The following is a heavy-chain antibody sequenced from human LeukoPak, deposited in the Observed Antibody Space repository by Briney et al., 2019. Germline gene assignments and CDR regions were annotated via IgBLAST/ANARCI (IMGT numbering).Heavy chain of an antibody. CDR2: IRSKANSYAT. CDR1: GFTFSGSA. J-gene: IGHJ4*02. D-gene: IGHD3-22*01. CDR3: TRHYYYDSSGYHFDY. Sequence: GGSMRLSCAASGFTFSGSAMHWVRQASGKGLEWVGRIRSKANSYATAYAASVKGRFTISRDDSKNTAYLQMNSLKTEDTAVYYCTRHYYYDSSGYHFDYWGQGTLVTVSS. V-gene: IGHV3-73*01.